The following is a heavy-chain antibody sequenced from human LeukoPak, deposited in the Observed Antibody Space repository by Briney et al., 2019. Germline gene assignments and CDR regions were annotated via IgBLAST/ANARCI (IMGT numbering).Heavy chain of an antibody. CDR1: GGTFSSYA. J-gene: IGHJ6*03. CDR2: IIPIFGTA. CDR3: AREKRYGDYVPYYMDV. D-gene: IGHD4-17*01. V-gene: IGHV1-69*05. Sequence: SVKVSCKASGGTFSSYAISWVRQAPGQGLEWMGRIIPIFGTANCAQKFQGRVTITTDESTSTAYMELSSLRSEDAAVYYCAREKRYGDYVPYYMDVWGKGTTVTVSS.